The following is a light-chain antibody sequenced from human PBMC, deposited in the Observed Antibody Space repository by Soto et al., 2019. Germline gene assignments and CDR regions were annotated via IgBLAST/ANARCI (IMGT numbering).Light chain of an antibody. CDR1: QSVSTH. V-gene: IGKV3-11*01. CDR3: QQRSSWIT. J-gene: IGKJ5*01. CDR2: DAS. Sequence: EVVLTQSPATLSLSPGERATLSCRASQSVSTHLAWYQQKPGQAPRLLIYDASNRATGIPARFSGSGSATDFTLTISSLEPEDFAVYYCQQRSSWITFGQGTRLEIK.